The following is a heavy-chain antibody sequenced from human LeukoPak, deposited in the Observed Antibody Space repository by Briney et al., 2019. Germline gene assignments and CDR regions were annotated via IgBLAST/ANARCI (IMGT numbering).Heavy chain of an antibody. CDR3: ARGGYSYGFDPPDAFDI. J-gene: IGHJ3*02. CDR2: INPNSGGT. Sequence: ASVKVSCKASGYTFTGYYMHWVRQAPGQGLEWMGWINPNSGGTNYAQKFQGRVTMTRDTSISTAYMELSRLRSDDTAVYYCARGGYSYGFDPPDAFDIWGQGTMVTVSS. V-gene: IGHV1-2*02. CDR1: GYTFTGYY. D-gene: IGHD5-18*01.